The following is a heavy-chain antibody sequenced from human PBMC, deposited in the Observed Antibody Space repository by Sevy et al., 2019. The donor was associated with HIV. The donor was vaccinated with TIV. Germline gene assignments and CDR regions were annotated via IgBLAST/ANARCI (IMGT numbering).Heavy chain of an antibody. J-gene: IGHJ4*01. CDR1: GFTFSSYS. D-gene: IGHD6-19*01. CDR3: ARPDLSGWYFDF. V-gene: IGHV3-48*01. Sequence: GGSLRLSCVASGFTFSSYSMNWVRQAPGKGLEWVSYISSSSDSSRTLYYADSVKGRFSISRDNANNSVHLQMTSLRVEDTAVYYCARPDLSGWYFDFWGHGTLVTVSS. CDR2: ISSSSDSSRTL.